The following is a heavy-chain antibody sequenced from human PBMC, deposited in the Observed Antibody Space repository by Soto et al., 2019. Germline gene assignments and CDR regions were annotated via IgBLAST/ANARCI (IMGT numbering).Heavy chain of an antibody. CDR1: GFTFDLNG. V-gene: IGHV3-30-3*01. CDR3: ARGRGAGRKNYFGMDV. Sequence: QMQLVESGGGVVQPGRSLRLSCVASGFTFDLNGLHWVRQAPGKGLEWVTDISYHGSGKYYADSLKGRVTVSRDNSKNTLYLHMDSLRTEATAIYYCARGRGAGRKNYFGMDVWGQGTTVTVSS. CDR2: ISYHGSGK. D-gene: IGHD3-10*01. J-gene: IGHJ6*02.